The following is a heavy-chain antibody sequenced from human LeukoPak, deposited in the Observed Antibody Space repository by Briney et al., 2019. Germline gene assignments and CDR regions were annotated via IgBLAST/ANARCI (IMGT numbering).Heavy chain of an antibody. D-gene: IGHD1-1*01. V-gene: IGHV3-7*01. CDR2: IKQDGSEK. Sequence: GGSLRLSCAASGFTFSTFWMTWVRQAPGKWLEWVANIKQDGSEKYYVDSVKGRFTISRDNAQNSLYLQMNSLRAEDTAVYYCARGGWNRDYWGQGTLVTVSS. CDR1: GFTFSTFW. J-gene: IGHJ4*02. CDR3: ARGGWNRDY.